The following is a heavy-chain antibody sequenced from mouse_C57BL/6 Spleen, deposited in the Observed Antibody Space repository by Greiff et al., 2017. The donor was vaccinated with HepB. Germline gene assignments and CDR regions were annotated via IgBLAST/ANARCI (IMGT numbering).Heavy chain of an antibody. CDR2: IYPGNSDT. CDR3: TRSRVSFYYAMDY. Sequence: EVQLQQSGTVLARPGASVKMSCKTSGYTFTSYWMHWVKQRPGQGLEWIGAIYPGNSDTSYNQKFKGKAKLTAVTSASTAYMELSSLTNEDSAVYYCTRSRVSFYYAMDYWGQGTSVTVSS. J-gene: IGHJ4*01. CDR1: GYTFTSYW. V-gene: IGHV1-5*01.